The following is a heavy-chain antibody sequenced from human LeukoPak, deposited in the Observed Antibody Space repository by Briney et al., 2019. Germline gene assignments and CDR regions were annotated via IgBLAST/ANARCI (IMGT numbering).Heavy chain of an antibody. CDR2: VYYSGST. D-gene: IGHD5-24*01. CDR3: ARESRYKDGYTYN. CDR1: GGSISSNIYY. V-gene: IGHV4-39*07. Sequence: PSETLSLTCTVSGGSISSNIYYWAWIRQPPGEGLEWIGSVYYSGSTYYSPSLKRRVTISVDTSKNQFSLKLSSVTAADTAVYYCARESRYKDGYTYNWGQGTLVTVSS. J-gene: IGHJ4*02.